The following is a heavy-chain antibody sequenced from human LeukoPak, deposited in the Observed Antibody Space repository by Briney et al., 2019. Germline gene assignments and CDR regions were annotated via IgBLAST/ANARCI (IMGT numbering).Heavy chain of an antibody. D-gene: IGHD4-17*01. CDR2: IHYSGRT. CDR1: GDSVNSDAFY. Sequence: SQTLSLTCTVSGDSVNSDAFYWSWIRQFPGKGLEWIGFIHYSGRTDYSPSLRSRITISLDTSNNHFSLNMTSVTAADTAVYYCARATVIVSFDTWGQGTLVTVSS. J-gene: IGHJ4*02. V-gene: IGHV4-31*03. CDR3: ARATVIVSFDT.